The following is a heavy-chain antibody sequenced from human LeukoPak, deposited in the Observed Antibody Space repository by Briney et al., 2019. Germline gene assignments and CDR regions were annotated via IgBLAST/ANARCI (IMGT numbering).Heavy chain of an antibody. V-gene: IGHV4-61*02. D-gene: IGHD3-22*01. J-gene: IGHJ4*02. CDR1: GGSISSGSYY. Sequence: SETLSPTCTVSGGSISSGSYYWSWIRQPAGKGLEWIGRIYTSGSTNYNPSLKSRVTISVDTSKNQFSLKLSSVTAADTAVYYCARETYYYDSSGHDYWGQGTLVTVSS. CDR3: ARETYYYDSSGHDY. CDR2: IYTSGST.